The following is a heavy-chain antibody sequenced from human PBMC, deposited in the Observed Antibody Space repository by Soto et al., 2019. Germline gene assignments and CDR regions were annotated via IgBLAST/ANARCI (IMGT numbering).Heavy chain of an antibody. CDR3: AKHDYNHRSFDI. V-gene: IGHV4-61*08. CDR2: TLYSGSP. D-gene: IGHD3-10*01. CDR1: GGSVGTGAYY. Sequence: SETLSLTCRVSGGSVGTGAYYWSWIRQPPGKGLEWIGYTLYSGSPNYNPSLQSLQSRVTISVDTSRNQFSLRLTSVTAADTALYYCAKHDYNHRSFDIWGQGTLVTVSS. J-gene: IGHJ3*02.